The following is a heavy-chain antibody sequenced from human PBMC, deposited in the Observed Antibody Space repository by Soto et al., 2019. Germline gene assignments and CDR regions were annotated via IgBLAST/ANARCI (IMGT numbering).Heavy chain of an antibody. D-gene: IGHD3-10*01. V-gene: IGHV4-4*01. J-gene: IGHJ4*02. Sequence: QVQLQESGPGLVKPSGTLSLTCAVSGGSISSSNWWRWVRQPPGKGLEWIGEIYHSGSTNYNPSHKSRVTISVDKSKNQFSLKLSSVTAADTAVYCCARRHYGSGSYSVDYWGQGTLVTVSS. CDR3: ARRHYGSGSYSVDY. CDR2: IYHSGST. CDR1: GGSISSSNW.